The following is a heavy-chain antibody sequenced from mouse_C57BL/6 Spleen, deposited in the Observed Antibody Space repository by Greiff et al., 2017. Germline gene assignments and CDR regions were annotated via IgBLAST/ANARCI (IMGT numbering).Heavy chain of an antibody. Sequence: VQLQQSGPELVKPGASVKISCKASGYSFTGYYMNWVKQSPEKSLEWIGEINPSTGGTTYNQKFKAKATLTVDKSSSTAYMQLKSLTSEDSAVYYCARRIITTPFDYWGQGTTLTVSS. CDR3: ARRIITTPFDY. V-gene: IGHV1-42*01. D-gene: IGHD1-1*01. J-gene: IGHJ2*01. CDR1: GYSFTGYY. CDR2: INPSTGGT.